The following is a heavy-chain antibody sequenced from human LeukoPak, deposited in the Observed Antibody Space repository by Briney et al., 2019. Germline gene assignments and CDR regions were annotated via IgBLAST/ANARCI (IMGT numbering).Heavy chain of an antibody. CDR3: ARVTEYHGSGRRHNYCYYYIDV. CDR2: IHYSGST. D-gene: IGHD3-10*01. Sequence: PSETLSLTRAVSGGSLSSYYRSWIRQPPGKGLEWIGYIHYSGSTNYNPSLKSRVTISVDMSKNQFSLKLSSVTAADPAVYYRARVTEYHGSGRRHNYCYYYIDVWGKGTTVTISS. J-gene: IGHJ6*03. V-gene: IGHV4-59*01. CDR1: GGSLSSYY.